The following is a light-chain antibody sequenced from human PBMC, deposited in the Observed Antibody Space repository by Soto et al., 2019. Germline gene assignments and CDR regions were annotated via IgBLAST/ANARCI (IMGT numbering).Light chain of an antibody. CDR2: GAS. J-gene: IGKJ1*01. CDR1: QSVNYIQ. Sequence: EIVLTQSPGTLSLSPGERAALSCRASQSVNYIQLAWYQQKPGQAPRLLIYGASSRATGIPDTFSGSGSGTDFTLAITRLEPEDFAMYYCQQYATAPQTFGQGTKVEIK. CDR3: QQYATAPQT. V-gene: IGKV3-20*01.